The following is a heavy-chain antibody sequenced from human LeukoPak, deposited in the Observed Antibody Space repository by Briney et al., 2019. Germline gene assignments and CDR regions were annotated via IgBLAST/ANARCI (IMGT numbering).Heavy chain of an antibody. V-gene: IGHV3-23*01. J-gene: IGHJ4*02. CDR3: AITRGIGLSFDY. CDR1: GFTFSSFA. Sequence: GGSLRLSCAASGFTFSSFAMSWVRQAPGKGLEWVSTISGSGGSTYYADSVKGRFTISRDNSKNTLYLQMNSLRAEDMAVYYCAITRGIGLSFDYWGQGTLVTVSS. CDR2: ISGSGGST. D-gene: IGHD6-13*01.